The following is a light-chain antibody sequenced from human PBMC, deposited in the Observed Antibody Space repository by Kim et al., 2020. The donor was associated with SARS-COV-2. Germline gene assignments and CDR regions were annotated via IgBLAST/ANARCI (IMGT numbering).Light chain of an antibody. CDR2: DNN. V-gene: IGLV1-40*01. Sequence: QSVLTQPPSVSGAPGQRVTISCTGSNSNIGAGFDVHWYQQLPGRAPKLLISDNNNRPSGVPDRFSASKSGTSASLAITGLQAEDEADYYCQSYDTSLGGFVIFGGGTQLTVL. CDR3: QSYDTSLGGFVI. J-gene: IGLJ2*01. CDR1: NSNIGAGFD.